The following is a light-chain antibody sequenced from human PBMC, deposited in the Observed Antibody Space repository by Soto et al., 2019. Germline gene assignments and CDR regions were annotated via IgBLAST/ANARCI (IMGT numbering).Light chain of an antibody. CDR1: QSVSSIY. V-gene: IGKV3-20*01. CDR3: QQYGSSRWT. CDR2: GAS. Sequence: EIVLTQSPGTLSLSPGERATLSCRASQSVSSIYLAWYQQKPGQAPRLLIYGASSRATGIPDRFSGSGSGTDFTLTFSRLEPEDFAVYYCQQYGSSRWTFGQGTKVDIK. J-gene: IGKJ1*01.